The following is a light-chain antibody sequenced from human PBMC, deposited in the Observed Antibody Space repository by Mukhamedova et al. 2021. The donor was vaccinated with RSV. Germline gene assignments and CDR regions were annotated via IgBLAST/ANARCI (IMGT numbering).Light chain of an antibody. CDR2: DAS. J-gene: IGKJ4*01. Sequence: HGQAPSLLIYDASTRATGVPDRFGGRGSGTEFTLTISTLQSEDFAIYYCQQYNNWPLAFGGGTKVEIK. V-gene: IGKV3-15*01. CDR3: QQYNNWPLA.